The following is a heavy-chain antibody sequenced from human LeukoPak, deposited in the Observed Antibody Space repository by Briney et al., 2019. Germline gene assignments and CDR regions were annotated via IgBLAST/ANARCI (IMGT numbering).Heavy chain of an antibody. Sequence: PSETLSLTCTVSGGSISSGDYYWSWIRQPPGKGLEWIGYIYYSGSTYYNPSLKSRVTISVDTSKNQFSLKLSSVTAADTAVYFCTRAKSWLPFDFWGQGTLVTVSS. D-gene: IGHD5-24*01. CDR1: GGSISSGDYY. CDR3: TRAKSWLPFDF. V-gene: IGHV4-30-4*08. CDR2: IYYSGST. J-gene: IGHJ4*02.